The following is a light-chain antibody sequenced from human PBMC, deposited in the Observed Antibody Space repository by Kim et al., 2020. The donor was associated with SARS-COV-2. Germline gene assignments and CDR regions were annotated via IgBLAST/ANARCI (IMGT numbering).Light chain of an antibody. J-gene: IGKJ1*01. CDR3: QQYNSYPST. CDR2: DAS. CDR1: QSISSW. V-gene: IGKV1-5*01. Sequence: AAVRDRVTITCRASQSISSWLAWYQQKPGKAPKLLIYDASSLESGVPSRFSGSGSGTEFTLTISSLQPDDFATYYCQQYNSYPSTFGQGTKVDIK.